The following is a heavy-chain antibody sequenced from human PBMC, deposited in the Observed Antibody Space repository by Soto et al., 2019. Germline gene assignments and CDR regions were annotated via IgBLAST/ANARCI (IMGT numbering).Heavy chain of an antibody. D-gene: IGHD3-10*02. Sequence: GGSLRLCCASSGVSFSTYSMVCVRQPRGKGLERVSLISDNGDSHYYAERVKGRFTISIDSSNNPLYLRINSLRAEDTAVYYCASYVRGPTFYFDHCGQRTMVTVS. CDR2: ISDNGDSH. V-gene: IGHV3-23*01. CDR1: GVSFSTYS. CDR3: ASYVRGPTFYFDH. J-gene: IGHJ4*02.